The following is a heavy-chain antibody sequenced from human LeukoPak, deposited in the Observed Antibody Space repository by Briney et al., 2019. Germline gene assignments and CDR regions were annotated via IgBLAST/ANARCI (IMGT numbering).Heavy chain of an antibody. D-gene: IGHD3-9*01. CDR3: ARTYNIRYFDT. Sequence: GGSLRLSCAASGFTFSSYSMNWVRQAPGKGLEWVSYITAGSTSIYYADSVKGRFTISRDNAKNSLSLQMNSLTDEDTAVYYCARTYNIRYFDTWGQGTLVTVSS. CDR1: GFTFSSYS. CDR2: ITAGSTSI. J-gene: IGHJ4*02. V-gene: IGHV3-48*02.